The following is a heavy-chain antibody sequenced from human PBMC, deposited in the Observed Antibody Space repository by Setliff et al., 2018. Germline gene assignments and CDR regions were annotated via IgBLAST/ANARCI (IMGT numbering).Heavy chain of an antibody. D-gene: IGHD2-15*01. CDR3: ARQGTYCDGGGGSCFPSNY. CDR2: IKYSGST. V-gene: IGHV4-39*01. CDR1: GDSISSSNYY. Sequence: PSETLSLTCTVSGDSISSSNYYWGWIRQPPGKGLEWIAAIKYSGSTSYNPSLKSRVTISVDKSKSQFSLKLSSVTAVDTAVYYCARQGTYCDGGGGSCFPSNYWGQGTLVTVSS. J-gene: IGHJ4*02.